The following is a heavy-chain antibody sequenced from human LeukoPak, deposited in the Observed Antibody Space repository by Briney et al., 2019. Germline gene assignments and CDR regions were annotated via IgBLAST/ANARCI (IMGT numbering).Heavy chain of an antibody. V-gene: IGHV3-23*01. CDR2: ISGSGGST. CDR1: GFTFSSYW. D-gene: IGHD6-13*01. Sequence: GGSLRLSCAASGFTFSSYWMHWVRQAPGKGLEWVSAISGSGGSTYYADSVKGRFTISRDNSKNALYLQMNSLRAEDTAVYYCAKRGSSSRNFDYWGQGTLVTVSS. CDR3: AKRGSSSRNFDY. J-gene: IGHJ4*02.